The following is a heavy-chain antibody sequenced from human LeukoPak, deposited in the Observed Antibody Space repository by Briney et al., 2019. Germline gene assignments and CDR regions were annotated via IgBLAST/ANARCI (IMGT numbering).Heavy chain of an antibody. J-gene: IGHJ5*02. CDR1: GFTFSTYA. V-gene: IGHV3-7*01. CDR3: AREES. CDR2: IKGDESEK. Sequence: GGSLRLSCAASGFTFSTYAMNWVRQAPGKGLAWVASIKGDESEKYYVDSVKGRFSISRDNAKNSLYLQMNSLRAEDTAVYYCAREESWGQGTLVTVSS.